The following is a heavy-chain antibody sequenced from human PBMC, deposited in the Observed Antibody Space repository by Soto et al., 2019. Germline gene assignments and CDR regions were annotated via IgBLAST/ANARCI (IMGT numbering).Heavy chain of an antibody. CDR1: RFTFNNYA. CDR2: ISYDGGKK. D-gene: IGHD2-8*02. CDR3: ARRANTGNAFEGGMDV. J-gene: IGHJ6*02. Sequence: QVQLVESGGGVVQPGRSLRLSCEVSRFTFNNYAMHWVRQAPGKGLEWVAVISYDGGKKYYADSVKGRFTISRDNSTDTLYLQMDSLGVEDTAVYYCARRANTGNAFEGGMDVWGPGTTVTVSS. V-gene: IGHV3-30-3*01.